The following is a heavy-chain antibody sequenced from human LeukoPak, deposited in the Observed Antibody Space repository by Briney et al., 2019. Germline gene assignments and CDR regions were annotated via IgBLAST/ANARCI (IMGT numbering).Heavy chain of an antibody. CDR1: GGSFSGYY. CDR2: IYYSGST. CDR3: AREAERYSWFDP. Sequence: SETLSLTCAVYGGSFSGYYWSWIRQPPGQGLEWIGYIYYSGSTNYNPSLKSRVTISVDTSKNQFSLKLNSVTAADTAVYYCAREAERYSWFDPWGQGTLVTVSS. D-gene: IGHD6-13*01. J-gene: IGHJ5*02. V-gene: IGHV4-59*01.